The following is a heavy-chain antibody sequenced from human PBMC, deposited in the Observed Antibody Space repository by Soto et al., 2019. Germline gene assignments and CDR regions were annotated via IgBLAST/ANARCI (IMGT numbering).Heavy chain of an antibody. D-gene: IGHD1-1*01. CDR2: IYSSGSA. CDR1: GDSINNYY. J-gene: IGHJ4*02. CDR3: ARGGSRSADLPTY. Sequence: SETLSLTCSVSGDSINNYYWSWIRQPAGKGLEWIGRIYSSGSANYNPSLNTLATMSVDTSKNQVFLSVTSVTAADTAVYFCARGGSRSADLPTYWGQGIQVTVSS. V-gene: IGHV4-4*07.